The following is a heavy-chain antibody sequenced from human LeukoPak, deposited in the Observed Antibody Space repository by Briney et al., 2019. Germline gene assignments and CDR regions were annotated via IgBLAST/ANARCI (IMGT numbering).Heavy chain of an antibody. Sequence: GGSLRLFCAVSGFTFSSYSMNWVRQAPGKGLEWVSSISSSSTYIYYADSVKGRFTISRDNAKNSLYPQMNSLRADDTAVYYCARAAYGSGLYYYYMDVWGKGTTVTVSS. CDR3: ARAAYGSGLYYYYMDV. CDR1: GFTFSSYS. J-gene: IGHJ6*03. D-gene: IGHD3-10*01. V-gene: IGHV3-21*01. CDR2: ISSSSTYI.